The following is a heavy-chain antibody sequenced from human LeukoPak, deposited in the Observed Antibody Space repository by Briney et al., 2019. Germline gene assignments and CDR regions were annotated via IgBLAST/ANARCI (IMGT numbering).Heavy chain of an antibody. CDR1: GGPFSGYY. Sequence: SETLSLTCAVYGGPFSGYYWSWIRQPPGKGLEWIGEINHSGSTNYNPSLKSRVTISVDTSKNQFSLKLSSVTAADTAVYYCARGRRSFGGRLLLPGYNWFDPWGQGTLVTVSS. D-gene: IGHD3-22*01. CDR3: ARGRRSFGGRLLLPGYNWFDP. J-gene: IGHJ5*02. V-gene: IGHV4-34*01. CDR2: INHSGST.